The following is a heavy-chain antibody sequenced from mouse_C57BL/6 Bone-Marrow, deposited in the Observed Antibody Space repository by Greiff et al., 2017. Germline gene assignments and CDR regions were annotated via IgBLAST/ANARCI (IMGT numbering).Heavy chain of an antibody. CDR3: TTNYKTSDY. D-gene: IGHD2-12*01. CDR1: GFNIKDDY. CDR2: IDPENGDT. V-gene: IGHV14-4*01. Sequence: VQLQQPGAELVRPGASVKLSCTASGFNIKDDYMHWVKQRPEQGLEWIGWIDPENGDTEYASKFQGKATITADTSSNTAYLQLSSLTSEDTAVYYCTTNYKTSDYWGQGTTLTVSA. J-gene: IGHJ2*01.